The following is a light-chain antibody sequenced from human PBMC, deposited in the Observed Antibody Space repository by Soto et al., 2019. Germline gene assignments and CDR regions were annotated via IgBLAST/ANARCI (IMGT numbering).Light chain of an antibody. V-gene: IGKV1-5*01. Sequence: DTQLTQSPSTLSASVADRVTITCRASQSITARLAWYQQKPGKPPKLLIYDASILERGVPSRFSGSGSGTEFTLTISSLQPDDFATYYCQQYNSFSLTFGGGTKVEIK. CDR2: DAS. J-gene: IGKJ4*01. CDR1: QSITAR. CDR3: QQYNSFSLT.